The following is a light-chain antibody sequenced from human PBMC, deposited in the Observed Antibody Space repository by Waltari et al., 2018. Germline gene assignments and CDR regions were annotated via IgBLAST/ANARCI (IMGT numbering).Light chain of an antibody. V-gene: IGKV3-20*01. J-gene: IGKJ1*01. CDR1: QSVSKA. CDR2: AAS. Sequence: EIVLTQSPGTLSLSPGERATLACRASQSVSKALAGYQQKPGQAPRLLIYAASSWATGIPDRCRGSGSGTDFNLTSSRLEPEDFAVYYCQHYVRLPVTFGQGTKVEIK. CDR3: QHYVRLPVT.